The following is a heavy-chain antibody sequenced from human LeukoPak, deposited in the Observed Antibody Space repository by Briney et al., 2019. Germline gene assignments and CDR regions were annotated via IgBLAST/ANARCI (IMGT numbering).Heavy chain of an antibody. Sequence: PSETLSLICAVSGGSISSGGYYWSWIRQHPGKGLEWIGYIYYSGSTYYNPSLKSRVTISVDTSKNQFSLKLSSVTAADTAVYYCARDRRPGRFGINWFDPWGQGTLVTVSS. V-gene: IGHV4-31*11. D-gene: IGHD3-10*01. J-gene: IGHJ5*02. CDR1: GGSISSGGYY. CDR2: IYYSGST. CDR3: ARDRRPGRFGINWFDP.